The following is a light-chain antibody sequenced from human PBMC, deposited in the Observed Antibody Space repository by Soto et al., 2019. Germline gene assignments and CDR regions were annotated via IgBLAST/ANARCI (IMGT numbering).Light chain of an antibody. CDR3: QQSYSGQLT. Sequence: DIQMTQSPSSLSASLGDRVTITCRPSESIRNELNWFQKRPGKAPRLLIYDTFTLQSGVSSRFSGSVSGTEFSLTINSLQAGDSATYYCQQSYSGQLTFGPGTKVDIK. V-gene: IGKV1-39*01. J-gene: IGKJ3*01. CDR1: ESIRNE. CDR2: DTF.